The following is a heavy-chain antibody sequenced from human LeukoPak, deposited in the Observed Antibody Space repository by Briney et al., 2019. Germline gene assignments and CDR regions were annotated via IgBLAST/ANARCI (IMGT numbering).Heavy chain of an antibody. D-gene: IGHD4-4*01. V-gene: IGHV3-7*01. J-gene: IGHJ3*02. Sequence: QPGGSLRLSCAASGFTFSRYWMIWVRQAPGKGLEWVANIKQDGSEKYYVDSVKGRFTISRDNAKNSLYLQMNSLRAEDTAVYYCAREDYSNWGAFDIWGQGTMVTVPS. CDR1: GFTFSRYW. CDR3: AREDYSNWGAFDI. CDR2: IKQDGSEK.